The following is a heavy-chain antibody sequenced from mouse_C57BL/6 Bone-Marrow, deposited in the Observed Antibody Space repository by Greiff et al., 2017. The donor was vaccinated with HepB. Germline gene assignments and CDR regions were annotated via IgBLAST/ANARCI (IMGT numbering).Heavy chain of an antibody. CDR2: IHPNSGST. J-gene: IGHJ1*03. D-gene: IGHD1-1*01. V-gene: IGHV1-64*01. Sequence: VQLQQPGAELVKPGASVKLSCKASGYTFTSYWMHWVKQRPGQGLEWIGMIHPNSGSTKYNKKFKSKATLTVDKSSSTAYMPLSSLTSEDSAVYYCARYATVVAPPDVWGKGTTVTVSS. CDR3: ARYATVVAPPDV. CDR1: GYTFTSYW.